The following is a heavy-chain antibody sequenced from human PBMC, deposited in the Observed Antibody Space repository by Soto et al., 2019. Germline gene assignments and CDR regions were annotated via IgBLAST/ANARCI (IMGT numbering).Heavy chain of an antibody. CDR1: GFTFSDYS. CDR2: IGITGSPM. Sequence: LRLSCAASGFTFSDYSVTWVRQAPGMGLEWVSYIGITGSPMYYADSVKGRFTISRDNAKNSLWLQMNSLRDEDTAVYYCARFWNGHSTFEYWGQGTLVTV. J-gene: IGHJ4*02. V-gene: IGHV3-48*02. D-gene: IGHD3-3*01. CDR3: ARFWNGHSTFEY.